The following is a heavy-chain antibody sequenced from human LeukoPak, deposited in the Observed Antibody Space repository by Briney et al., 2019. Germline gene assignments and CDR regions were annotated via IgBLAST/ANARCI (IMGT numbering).Heavy chain of an antibody. CDR3: ARLNLLGYCTNDVCPAGGLPFDS. D-gene: IGHD2-8*01. CDR2: INHGESA. Sequence: PSETLSLTCAVHGGSFSGFYWSWVRQFPGKGLEWIGEINHGESANYNPSLKNRITISVDTSRNQFSLKMTSVTAADTAVYYCARLNLLGYCTNDVCPAGGLPFDSWAQGTLVTVSS. CDR1: GGSFSGFY. V-gene: IGHV4-34*01. J-gene: IGHJ4*02.